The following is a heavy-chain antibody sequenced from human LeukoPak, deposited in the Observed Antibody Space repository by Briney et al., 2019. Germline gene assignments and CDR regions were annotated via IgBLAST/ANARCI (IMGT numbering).Heavy chain of an antibody. J-gene: IGHJ3*02. CDR1: GGSISSYY. Sequence: SETLSLTCTVSGGSISSYYWSWIRQPPGKGLEWIGYIYYSGSTNYNPSLKSRVTISVDTSRNQFSLKLSSVTAADTAVYYCARGLVLRYFDWLMDAFDIWGQGTMVTVSS. CDR2: IYYSGST. V-gene: IGHV4-59*01. CDR3: ARGLVLRYFDWLMDAFDI. D-gene: IGHD3-9*01.